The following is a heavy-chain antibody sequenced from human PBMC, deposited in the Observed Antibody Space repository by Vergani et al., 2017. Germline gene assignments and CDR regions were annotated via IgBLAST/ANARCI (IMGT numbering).Heavy chain of an antibody. CDR2: ISYDGSNK. V-gene: IGHV3-30-3*01. Sequence: VQLVESGGGLVQPGGSLRLSCAASGFTFSSYALHWVRQAPGKGLEWVAVISYDGSNKYYADSVKGRFTISRDNSKNTLYLQMNSLRAEDTAVYYCARDLTLEGSSWYFDYWGQGTLVTVSS. CDR3: ARDLTLEGSSWYFDY. CDR1: GFTFSSYA. D-gene: IGHD6-13*01. J-gene: IGHJ4*02.